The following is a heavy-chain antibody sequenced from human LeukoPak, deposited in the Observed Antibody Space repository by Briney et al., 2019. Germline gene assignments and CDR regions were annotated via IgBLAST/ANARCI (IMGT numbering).Heavy chain of an antibody. J-gene: IGHJ4*02. D-gene: IGHD6-13*01. CDR3: AKDIRHSSSWYADY. V-gene: IGHV3-23*01. CDR2: ISGSGGST. Sequence: GGSLRLSCAASGFTFSSYAMSWVRQAPGKGLEWVSAISGSGGSTYYADSVKGRFTISRDNSKNTLYLQMNSLRAEDTAVYYCAKDIRHSSSWYADYLGQGTLVTVSS. CDR1: GFTFSSYA.